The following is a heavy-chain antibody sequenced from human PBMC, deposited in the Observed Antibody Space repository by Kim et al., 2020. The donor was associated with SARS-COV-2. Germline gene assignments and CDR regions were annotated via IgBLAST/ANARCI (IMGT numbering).Heavy chain of an antibody. V-gene: IGHV5-51*01. J-gene: IGHJ4*02. Sequence: SPAFQGQVTISADNSNSTAYLQWSSLKASDTAMYYCARAPTSMSNPYYFDSWGQGTLVTVSS. CDR3: ARAPTSMSNPYYFDS.